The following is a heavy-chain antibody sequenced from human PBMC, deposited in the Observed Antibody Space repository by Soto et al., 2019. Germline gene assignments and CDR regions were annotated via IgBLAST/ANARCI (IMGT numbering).Heavy chain of an antibody. J-gene: IGHJ4*02. Sequence: QVQLVESGGGVVQPGRSLRLSCAASGFTFSSYGMHWVRQAPGKGLEWVAVISYDGSNKYYADSVKGRFTISRDNSKNTLYLQMNSLRAEDTAVYYCATSRYIVVVVAPFDYWGQGTLVTVSS. D-gene: IGHD2-15*01. CDR1: GFTFSSYG. CDR2: ISYDGSNK. V-gene: IGHV3-30*03. CDR3: ATSRYIVVVVAPFDY.